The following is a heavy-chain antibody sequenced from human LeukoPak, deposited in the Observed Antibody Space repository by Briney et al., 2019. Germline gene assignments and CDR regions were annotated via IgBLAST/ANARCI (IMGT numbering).Heavy chain of an antibody. J-gene: IGHJ3*02. CDR3: ARPRRNYYDSSGYYLDAFDI. CDR1: GGSLSSSSYY. Sequence: PSETLSLPCTVPGGSLSSSSYYWGWIRPPPGKGLEWIGSIYYSGSPYCSPSLKSRVTISVDTSKNQFSLKLSSVTAADTAVYYCARPRRNYYDSSGYYLDAFDIWGQGTMVTVSS. V-gene: IGHV4-39*01. D-gene: IGHD3-22*01. CDR2: IYYSGSP.